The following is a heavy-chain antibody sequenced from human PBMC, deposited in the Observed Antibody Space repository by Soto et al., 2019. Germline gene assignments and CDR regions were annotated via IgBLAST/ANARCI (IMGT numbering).Heavy chain of an antibody. V-gene: IGHV1-69*06. Sequence: SVKVSCKASGGTFSSYAISWVRQAPGQGLEWMGGIIPIFGTASYAQKFQGRVTITADKSTSTAYMELSSLRSEDTAVYYCARASVAARPLPLYYYYGMDVWGQGTTVTVSS. CDR2: IIPIFGTA. D-gene: IGHD6-6*01. J-gene: IGHJ6*02. CDR3: ARASVAARPLPLYYYYGMDV. CDR1: GGTFSSYA.